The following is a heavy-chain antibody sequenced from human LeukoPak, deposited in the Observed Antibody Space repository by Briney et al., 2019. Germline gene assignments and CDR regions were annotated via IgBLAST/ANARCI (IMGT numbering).Heavy chain of an antibody. CDR2: IRSKADNYAT. CDR1: GFTFSDSA. CDR3: AADGPFGGYDFDY. Sequence: PGGPLRLSCAASGFTFSDSAMHWVRQASGKGLEWVGRIRSKADNYATEYTASVKGRLTISRDDSKKMAYLQMNSLKTEDTAVYYCAADGPFGGYDFDYWGQGTLVTVSS. D-gene: IGHD5-12*01. J-gene: IGHJ4*02. V-gene: IGHV3-73*01.